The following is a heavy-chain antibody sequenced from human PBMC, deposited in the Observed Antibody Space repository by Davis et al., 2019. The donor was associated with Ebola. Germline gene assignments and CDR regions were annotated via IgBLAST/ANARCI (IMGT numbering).Heavy chain of an antibody. D-gene: IGHD6-6*01. CDR2: ISYDGSNK. Sequence: GESLKISCAASGFTFSSYAMHWVRQAPGKGLEWVAVISYDGSNKYYADSVKGRFTISRDNSKNTLYLQMNSLRAEDTAVYYCAKALGYSSSSHYYYGMDVWGQGTTVTVSS. J-gene: IGHJ6*02. CDR1: GFTFSSYA. V-gene: IGHV3-30*04. CDR3: AKALGYSSSSHYYYGMDV.